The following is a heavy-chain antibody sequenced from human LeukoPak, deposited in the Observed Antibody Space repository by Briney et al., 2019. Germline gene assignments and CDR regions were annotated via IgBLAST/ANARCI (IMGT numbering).Heavy chain of an antibody. CDR2: IYTSGST. V-gene: IGHV4-61*02. CDR3: ARTGRDLRFLEWFPLKCH. J-gene: IGHJ4*02. Sequence: KPSETLSLTCTVSGGSISSGSYYWSWIRQPAGKGLEWIGRIYTSGSTNYNPSLKSRVTISVDTSKNQFSLKLSSVTAADTAVYYCARTGRDLRFLEWFPLKCHWGQGNLVTVSS. CDR1: GGSISSGSYY. D-gene: IGHD3-3*01.